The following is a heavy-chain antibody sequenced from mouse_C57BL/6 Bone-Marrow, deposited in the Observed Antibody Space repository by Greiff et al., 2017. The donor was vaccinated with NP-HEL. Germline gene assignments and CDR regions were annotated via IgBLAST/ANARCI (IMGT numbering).Heavy chain of an antibody. V-gene: IGHV5-6*01. D-gene: IGHD2-4*01. CDR1: GFTFSSYG. Sequence: EVKLMESGGDLVKPGGSLKLSCAASGFTFSSYGMSWVRQTPDKRLEWVATISSGGSYTYYPDSVKGRFTLSRDNAKTTLYLQMSSLKSEDTAMYYCASPYDYDVAWFAYWGQGTLVTVSA. J-gene: IGHJ3*01. CDR2: ISSGGSYT. CDR3: ASPYDYDVAWFAY.